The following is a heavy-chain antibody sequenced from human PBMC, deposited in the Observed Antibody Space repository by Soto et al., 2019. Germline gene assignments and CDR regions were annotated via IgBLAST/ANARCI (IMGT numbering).Heavy chain of an antibody. CDR3: ARGAVMPDS. V-gene: IGHV3-23*01. CDR1: GFTFDSFA. Sequence: EVQLLESGGGLEQPGGSLRLSCAASGFTFDSFAMTWVRQAPGKVLEWVSAISASGGSTFYEDSVKGRFTISRDSSKNTLYLQMNSLRAEDTAVYYCARGAVMPDSWGQGTLVTVSS. CDR2: ISASGGST. J-gene: IGHJ4*02. D-gene: IGHD3-16*01.